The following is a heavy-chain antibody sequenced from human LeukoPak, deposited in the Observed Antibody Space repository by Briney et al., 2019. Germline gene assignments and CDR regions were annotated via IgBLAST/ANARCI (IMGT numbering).Heavy chain of an antibody. CDR3: ARGVTLIIVVIHDWYFDL. CDR1: GGSISSSSYY. Sequence: SETLSLTCTVSGGSISSSSYYWGWIRQPPGKGLEWIGSIYYSGSTSYDPSLKSRVTISVDTSKNQFSLKLSSVTAADTAVYYCARGVTLIIVVIHDWYFDLWGRGTVFTVSS. J-gene: IGHJ2*01. CDR2: IYYSGST. V-gene: IGHV4-39*01. D-gene: IGHD3-22*01.